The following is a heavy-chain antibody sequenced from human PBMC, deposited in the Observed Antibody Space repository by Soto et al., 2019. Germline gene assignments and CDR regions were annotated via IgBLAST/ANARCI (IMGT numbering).Heavy chain of an antibody. Sequence: ASVKVSCKASGYTFTSYGISWVRQAPGQGLEWMGWISAYNGNANYAQKLQGRVTMTTDTSTSTAYMELRSLRSDDTAVYYCARAGYDILTGYSKYWYFDLWGRGTLVTVSS. CDR3: ARAGYDILTGYSKYWYFDL. J-gene: IGHJ2*01. CDR2: ISAYNGNA. CDR1: GYTFTSYG. V-gene: IGHV1-18*01. D-gene: IGHD3-9*01.